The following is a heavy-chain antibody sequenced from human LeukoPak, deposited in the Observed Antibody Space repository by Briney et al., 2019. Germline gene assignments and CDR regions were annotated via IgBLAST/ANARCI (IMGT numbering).Heavy chain of an antibody. V-gene: IGHV1-2*06. CDR1: GYTFTGYY. CDR3: ARDGGVYYDSSGYYRSDY. D-gene: IGHD3-22*01. Sequence: GASVKVSCKASGYTFTGYYMHWVRQAPGQGLEWMGRINPNSGGTNYAQKFQGRVTMTRDTPISTAYMELSRLRSDDTAVYYCARDGGVYYDSSGYYRSDYWGQGTLVTVSS. CDR2: INPNSGGT. J-gene: IGHJ4*02.